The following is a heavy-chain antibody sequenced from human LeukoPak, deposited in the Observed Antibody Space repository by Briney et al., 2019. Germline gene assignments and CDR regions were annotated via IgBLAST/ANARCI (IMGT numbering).Heavy chain of an antibody. CDR2: ISAYNGNT. V-gene: IGHV1-18*01. Sequence: ASVKVSCKASGYTFTSYGISWVRQAPGQGLEWIGWISAYNGNTNYAQKLQGRVTMTTDTSTSTAYMELRSLRSDDTAVYYCARGDDYGDCLDWFDPWGQGTLVTVSS. CDR1: GYTFTSYG. CDR3: ARGDDYGDCLDWFDP. J-gene: IGHJ5*02. D-gene: IGHD4-17*01.